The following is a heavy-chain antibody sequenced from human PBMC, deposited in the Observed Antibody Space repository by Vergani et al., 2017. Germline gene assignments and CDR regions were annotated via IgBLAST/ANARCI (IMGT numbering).Heavy chain of an antibody. CDR3: EKDLGCCNSISCSYYMDV. D-gene: IGHD2/OR15-2a*01. Sequence: QVQLVESGGNVVQSGTSLRLSCAASGFSFGSYGMHWVRQSPGKGLEWVAVISNDGGNKYYADSVKGRFTIYKDNTVDMLSLQMNSLRPEDTAVYYCEKDLGCCNSISCSYYMDVWGKGSTVTV. CDR1: GFSFGSYG. V-gene: IGHV3-30*18. J-gene: IGHJ6*03. CDR2: ISNDGGNK.